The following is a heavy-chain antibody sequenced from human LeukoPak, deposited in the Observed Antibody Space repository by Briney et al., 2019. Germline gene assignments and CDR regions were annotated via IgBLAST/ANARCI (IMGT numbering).Heavy chain of an antibody. Sequence: PGASLRLSCAASGFTFSGYAMSWVRQAPGEGLEWVSGISDSGDSTYYKDSVKGRFTISRDNSKNTLYLQMSSLRAEDTAVYYCAKDHHPPRTGYNFGNFDYWGQGTLVTVSS. CDR3: AKDHHPPRTGYNFGNFDY. V-gene: IGHV3-23*01. J-gene: IGHJ4*02. CDR1: GFTFSGYA. CDR2: ISDSGDST. D-gene: IGHD5-24*01.